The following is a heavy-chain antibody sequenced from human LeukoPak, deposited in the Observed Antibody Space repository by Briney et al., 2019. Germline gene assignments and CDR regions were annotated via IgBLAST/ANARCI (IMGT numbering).Heavy chain of an antibody. V-gene: IGHV3-48*03. J-gene: IGHJ4*02. CDR1: GFTFSSYE. Sequence: SGGSLRLSCAASGFTFSSYEMNWVRQAPGKGLEWVSYISSSGSTIYYADSVKGRFTISRDNAKNSLYLQMNSLRAEDTAVYYCATLSSSWDEFDYWGQGTLVTVSS. CDR3: ATLSSSWDEFDY. CDR2: ISSSGSTI. D-gene: IGHD6-13*01.